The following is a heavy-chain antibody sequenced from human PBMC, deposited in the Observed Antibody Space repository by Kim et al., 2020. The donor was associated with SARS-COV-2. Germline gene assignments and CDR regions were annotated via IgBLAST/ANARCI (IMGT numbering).Heavy chain of an antibody. Sequence: ASVKVSCKTSGYIFPDFHLHWVRQAPGQGLEWMGWINPNSGGTTYAQKFQGRVTLTRDTSVSIAYMDLSSLSSDYTAVYYCTREDFWGQGTLVTVSP. CDR2: INPNSGGT. V-gene: IGHV1-2*02. J-gene: IGHJ4*02. CDR3: TREDF. D-gene: IGHD3-3*01. CDR1: GYIFPDFH.